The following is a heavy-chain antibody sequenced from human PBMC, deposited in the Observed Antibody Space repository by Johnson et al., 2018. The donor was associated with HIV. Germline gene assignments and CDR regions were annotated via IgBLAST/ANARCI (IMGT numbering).Heavy chain of an antibody. Sequence: VQLVESGGGLVKPGESLRLSCVASEFTFSNAWMTWVRQAPGKGLEWVSVIYSGGSTYYADSVKGRFTISRDNSKNTLYLQMNSLRAEDTAVYYCARGGGCGGDCYSGYDAFDIWGQGTMVTVSS. CDR3: ARGGGCGGDCYSGYDAFDI. V-gene: IGHV3-66*01. CDR1: EFTFSNAW. J-gene: IGHJ3*02. D-gene: IGHD2-21*01. CDR2: IYSGGST.